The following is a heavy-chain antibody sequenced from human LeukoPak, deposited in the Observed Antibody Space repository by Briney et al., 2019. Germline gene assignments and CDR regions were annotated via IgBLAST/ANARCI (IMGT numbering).Heavy chain of an antibody. J-gene: IGHJ4*02. CDR3: AKDQRVEMATIFDY. Sequence: PGGSLRLSCAASGFTFSSYAMSRVRQAPGKGLEWVSAISGSGGSTYYADSVKGRFTISRDNSKNTLYLQMNSLRAEDTAVYYCAKDQRVEMATIFDYWGQGTLVTVSS. CDR1: GFTFSSYA. D-gene: IGHD5-24*01. V-gene: IGHV3-23*01. CDR2: ISGSGGST.